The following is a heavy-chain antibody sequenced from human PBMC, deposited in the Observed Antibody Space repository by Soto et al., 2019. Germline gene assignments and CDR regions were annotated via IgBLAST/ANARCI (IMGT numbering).Heavy chain of an antibody. Sequence: QVQLVESGGGVVQPGRSLRLSCAASGFTFSGYGMYWVRQAPGKGLEWVAVIWDDGSTKYHADSVKGRFTISRDNSKNTLYLQMNSLRVDATAVYYCARDRHRGYFDYWGQGTLVTVSS. J-gene: IGHJ4*02. D-gene: IGHD3-22*01. CDR3: ARDRHRGYFDY. CDR2: IWDDGSTK. CDR1: GFTFSGYG. V-gene: IGHV3-33*01.